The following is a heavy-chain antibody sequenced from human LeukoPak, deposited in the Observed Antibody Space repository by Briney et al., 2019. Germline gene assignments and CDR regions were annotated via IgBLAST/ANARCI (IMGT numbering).Heavy chain of an antibody. Sequence: SETLSLTCTVSGGSISSYYWSWIRQPPGKGLEWIGSIYYSGSTYYNPSLKSRVTISVDTSKNQFSLKLSSVTAADTAVYYCARRQDVTMIVEDWGQGTLVTVSS. V-gene: IGHV4-59*04. CDR1: GGSISSYY. CDR2: IYYSGST. CDR3: ARRQDVTMIVED. J-gene: IGHJ4*02. D-gene: IGHD3-22*01.